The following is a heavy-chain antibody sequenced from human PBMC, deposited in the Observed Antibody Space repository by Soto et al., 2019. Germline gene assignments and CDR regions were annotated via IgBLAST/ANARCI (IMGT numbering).Heavy chain of an antibody. Sequence: VASVKVSCKAIGYSFTSHYMHWVRQAPGQGLEWMGRIIPILGIANYAQKFQGRVTITADKSTSTAYMELSSLRSEDTAVYYCARDTYYYDSSAEWFDPWGQGTLVTVSS. CDR2: IIPILGIA. CDR1: GYSFTSHY. D-gene: IGHD3-22*01. CDR3: ARDTYYYDSSAEWFDP. V-gene: IGHV1-69*04. J-gene: IGHJ5*02.